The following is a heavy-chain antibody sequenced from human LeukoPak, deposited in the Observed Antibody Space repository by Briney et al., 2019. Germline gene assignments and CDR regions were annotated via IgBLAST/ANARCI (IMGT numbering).Heavy chain of an antibody. CDR3: AKTSLSDASGHYYYMDV. D-gene: IGHD3-3*01. V-gene: IGHV3-23*01. Sequence: PGGSLRLSCAASEFTFNNYAMSWVRQAPGKGLEWVSSISGSGVSTYYADSVKGRFTISRDNSQNTVSLQVNNLRTEDTALYYCAKTSLSDASGHYYYMDVWGKGTTVTVSS. CDR1: EFTFNNYA. J-gene: IGHJ6*03. CDR2: ISGSGVST.